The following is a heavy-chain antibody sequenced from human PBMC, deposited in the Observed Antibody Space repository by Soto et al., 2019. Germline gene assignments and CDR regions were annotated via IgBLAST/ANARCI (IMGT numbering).Heavy chain of an antibody. Sequence: SETLSLTCTVSGGSISSYYWSWIRQPAGRGLEWIGRIYTSGSTNYNPSLKSRVTMSVDTSKNQFSLKLSPVTAADTAVYYCARTSGYSGYVGTYYYYGMDVWGQGTTVTVSS. CDR2: IYTSGST. J-gene: IGHJ6*02. D-gene: IGHD5-12*01. CDR3: ARTSGYSGYVGTYYYYGMDV. V-gene: IGHV4-4*07. CDR1: GGSISSYY.